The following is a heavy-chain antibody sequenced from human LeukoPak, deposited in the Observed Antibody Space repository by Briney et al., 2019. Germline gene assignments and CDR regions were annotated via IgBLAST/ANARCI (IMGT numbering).Heavy chain of an antibody. D-gene: IGHD6-13*01. V-gene: IGHV3-48*03. J-gene: IGHJ5*02. CDR3: AKDRVYSSSWGAVNWFDP. CDR2: ISDSGSTK. CDR1: GFTFSSYE. Sequence: GGSLRLSCAASGFTFSSYEMNWVRQAPGKGLEWVSYISDSGSTKYYADSVKGRFTISRDNSKNTLYLQMNSLRAEDTAVYYCAKDRVYSSSWGAVNWFDPWGQGTLVTVSS.